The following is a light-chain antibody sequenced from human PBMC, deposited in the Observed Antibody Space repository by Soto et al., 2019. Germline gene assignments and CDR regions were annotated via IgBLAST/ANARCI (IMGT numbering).Light chain of an antibody. CDR3: QQYNNWPWT. CDR2: GAS. Sequence: EIVLTQSPDTLSLSPGERATLSCRASQSVSSNYVAWYQQKPGQAPRRLIHGASTRATGFPARFSGSGSGTDFTLTISSLQSEDFAIYYCQQYNNWPWTFGQGTKVDIK. V-gene: IGKV3-15*01. J-gene: IGKJ1*01. CDR1: QSVSSN.